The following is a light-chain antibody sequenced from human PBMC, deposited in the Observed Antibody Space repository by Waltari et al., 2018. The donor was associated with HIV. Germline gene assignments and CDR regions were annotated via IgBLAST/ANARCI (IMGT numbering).Light chain of an antibody. Sequence: PGQSITISCTGTSSDVGGYNFVSWYQQHPGKAPKLMIYEVSNRPSGVSNRFSGSKSGNTASLTISGLQAEDEADYYCSSYTSSSTLVFGGGTKLTVL. CDR1: SSDVGGYNF. CDR2: EVS. J-gene: IGLJ3*02. V-gene: IGLV2-14*01. CDR3: SSYTSSSTLV.